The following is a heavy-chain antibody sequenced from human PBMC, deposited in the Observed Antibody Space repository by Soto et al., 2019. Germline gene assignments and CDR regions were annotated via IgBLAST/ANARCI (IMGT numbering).Heavy chain of an antibody. CDR3: ARDRQQYYESYGMDV. CDR1: GYTFTSYG. J-gene: IGHJ6*02. Sequence: ASVKVSCKASGYTFTSYGISWVRQAPGQGLEWMGWISAYNGNTNYAQKLQGRVTMTTDTSTSTAYMELRSLRSDDTAVYYCARDRQQYYESYGMDVWGQGTTVTVS. D-gene: IGHD3-3*01. V-gene: IGHV1-18*04. CDR2: ISAYNGNT.